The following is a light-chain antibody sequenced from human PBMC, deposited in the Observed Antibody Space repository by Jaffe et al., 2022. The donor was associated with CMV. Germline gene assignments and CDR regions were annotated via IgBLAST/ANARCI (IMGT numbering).Light chain of an antibody. CDR3: QQLNSYPRT. CDR2: AAS. CDR1: QDISTY. J-gene: IGKJ4*01. V-gene: IGKV1-9*01. Sequence: IQLTQSPSSLSASIGDRVTITCRASQDISTYLAWYQQKPGKAPKLLISAASTLQSGVPSRFRGGGSGTDFTLTISSLQPEDFATYYCQQLNSYPRTFGGGTKVEIK.